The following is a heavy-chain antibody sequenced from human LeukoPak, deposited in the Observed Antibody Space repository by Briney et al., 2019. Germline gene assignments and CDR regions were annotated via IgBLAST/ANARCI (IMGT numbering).Heavy chain of an antibody. J-gene: IGHJ6*02. CDR2: IYYSGST. V-gene: IGHV4-30-4*01. Sequence: SKTLSLTCTVSGGSISSGDYYWSWIRQPPGKGLEWIGYIYYSGSTYYNPSLKSRVTISVDTSKNQFSLKLSSVTAADTAVYYCARSHHYYGSGSYGMDVWGQGTTVTVSS. CDR1: GGSISSGDYY. D-gene: IGHD3-10*01. CDR3: ARSHHYYGSGSYGMDV.